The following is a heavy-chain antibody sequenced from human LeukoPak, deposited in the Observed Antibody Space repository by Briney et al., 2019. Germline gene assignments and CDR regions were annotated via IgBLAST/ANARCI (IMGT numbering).Heavy chain of an antibody. CDR3: ARDPREYDILTGYYSGGYFDY. CDR2: ISGSGGST. V-gene: IGHV3-23*01. D-gene: IGHD3-9*01. J-gene: IGHJ4*02. Sequence: QAGGSLRLSCAASGFTFSSYGMSWVRQAPGKGLEWVSAISGSGGSTYYADSVKGRFTISRDNSKNTLYLQMNSLRAEDTAVYYCARDPREYDILTGYYSGGYFDYWGQGTLVTVSS. CDR1: GFTFSSYG.